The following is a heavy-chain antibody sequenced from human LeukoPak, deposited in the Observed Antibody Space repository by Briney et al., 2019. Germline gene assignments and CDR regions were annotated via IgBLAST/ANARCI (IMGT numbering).Heavy chain of an antibody. CDR3: ARDPNSSSGFGP. V-gene: IGHV1-69*04. J-gene: IGHJ5*02. Sequence: SVKVSCKASGGTFSSYAISWVRQAPGQGLEWMGRIIPILGIANYAQKFQGRVTITADKSTSTAYMELSSLRSEDTAVYYCARDPNSSSGFGPWGQGTLVTVSS. CDR1: GGTFSSYA. CDR2: IIPILGIA. D-gene: IGHD6-6*01.